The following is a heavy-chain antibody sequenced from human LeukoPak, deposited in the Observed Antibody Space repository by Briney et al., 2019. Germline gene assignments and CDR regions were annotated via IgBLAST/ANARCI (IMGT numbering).Heavy chain of an antibody. CDR3: ERERDGGSYHLAFDI. CDR2: IYYSGST. J-gene: IGHJ3*02. Sequence: SETLSLTCTVSGGSISSYYWSWIWQPPGKGLEWIGYIYYSGSTNYNPSLKSRVTISVDTSKNQFSLKLSSVTAADTAVYYCERERDGGSYHLAFDIWGQGTMVTVSS. V-gene: IGHV4-59*01. D-gene: IGHD1-26*01. CDR1: GGSISSYY.